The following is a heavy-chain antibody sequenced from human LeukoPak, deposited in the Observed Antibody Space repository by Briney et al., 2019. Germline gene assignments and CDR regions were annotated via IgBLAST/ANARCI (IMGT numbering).Heavy chain of an antibody. CDR2: ISAYNGHT. J-gene: IGHJ4*02. Sequence: ASVKVSCKASGYTFTNYGITWVRQAPGQGLEWMGWISAYNGHTNYAQKFQGSVTIPTKTFTSTAYMELRSLISDDTAVYYCATQLGYYDSSGYDFDYWGQGTLVTVSS. CDR3: ATQLGYYDSSGYDFDY. D-gene: IGHD3-22*01. CDR1: GYTFTNYG. V-gene: IGHV1-18*01.